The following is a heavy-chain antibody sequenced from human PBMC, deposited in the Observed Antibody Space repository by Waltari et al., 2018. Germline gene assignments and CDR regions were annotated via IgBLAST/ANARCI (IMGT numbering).Heavy chain of an antibody. V-gene: IGHV4-61*02. CDR2: IYTSGST. CDR3: ARDSGDGYNSEYFQH. Sequence: VQLQESGPGLVKPSQTLSLPCILSGGPHSSGRSFWCWIRQPPGEGLEWIGRIYTSGSTNYNPSLKSRVTISVDTSKNQFSLKLSSVTAADTAVYYCARDSGDGYNSEYFQHWGQGTLVTVSS. CDR1: GGPHSSGRSF. D-gene: IGHD5-12*01. J-gene: IGHJ1*01.